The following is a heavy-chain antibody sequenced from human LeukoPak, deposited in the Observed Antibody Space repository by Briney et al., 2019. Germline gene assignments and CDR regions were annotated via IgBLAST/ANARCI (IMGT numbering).Heavy chain of an antibody. CDR3: ARGPGYYDTSGYCFEY. D-gene: IGHD3-22*01. J-gene: IGHJ4*02. CDR2: INPNSGGT. Sequence: ASVKVSCKASGYTFTSYDINWVRQAPGQGLEWMGWINPNSGGTKYAQRFQGRVTMTRDTSISTAYMEMSSLRSDDTAVYYCARGPGYYDTSGYCFEYWGQGALVTVSS. CDR1: GYTFTSYD. V-gene: IGHV1-2*02.